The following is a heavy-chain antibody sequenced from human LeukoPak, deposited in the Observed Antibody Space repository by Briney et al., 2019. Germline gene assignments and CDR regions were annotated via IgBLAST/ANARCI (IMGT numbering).Heavy chain of an antibody. CDR2: INHSGST. V-gene: IGHV4-34*01. D-gene: IGHD3-10*01. CDR1: GGSFSGYY. CDR3: ARHTGGRPQYYGSGRFYRLEYFDY. J-gene: IGHJ4*02. Sequence: SETLSLTCAVYGGSFSGYYWSWIRQPPGKGLEWIGEINHSGSTNYNPSLKSRVTISVDTSKNQFSLKLSSVTAADTAVYYCARHTGGRPQYYGSGRFYRLEYFDYWGQGTLVTVSS.